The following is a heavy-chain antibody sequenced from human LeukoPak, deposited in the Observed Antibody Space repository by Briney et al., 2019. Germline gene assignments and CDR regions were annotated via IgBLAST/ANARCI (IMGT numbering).Heavy chain of an antibody. D-gene: IGHD3-9*01. CDR2: ISYDGKKK. CDR3: AKDWGTLYYDATGYPFDY. Sequence: GGSLRLSCAASGFTFSDYGLHWVRQAPGEGLEWVAVISYDGKKKYYTDSVWGRFTISRDNFKDTLYLQMDSLRTEDTAVYYCAKDWGTLYYDATGYPFDYWGQGTLVTVSS. V-gene: IGHV3-30*18. J-gene: IGHJ4*02. CDR1: GFTFSDYG.